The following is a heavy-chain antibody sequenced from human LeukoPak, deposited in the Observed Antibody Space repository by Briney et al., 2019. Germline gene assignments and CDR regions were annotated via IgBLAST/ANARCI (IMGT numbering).Heavy chain of an antibody. CDR1: EGTFSSYA. D-gene: IGHD6-19*01. CDR2: IIPILGIA. J-gene: IGHJ5*02. Sequence: GASVKVSCKASEGTFSSYAISWVRQAPGQGLEWMGRIIPILGIANYAQKFQGRVTITADKSTSTAYMELGSLRSEDTAVYYCARGGRYSSGWYNWFDPWGQGTLVTVSS. CDR3: ARGGRYSSGWYNWFDP. V-gene: IGHV1-69*04.